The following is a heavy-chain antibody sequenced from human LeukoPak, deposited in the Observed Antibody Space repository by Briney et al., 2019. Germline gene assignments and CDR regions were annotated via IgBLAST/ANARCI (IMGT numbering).Heavy chain of an antibody. J-gene: IGHJ3*02. CDR3: ARLPTVVTRVAFDI. V-gene: IGHV4-4*07. D-gene: IGHD4-23*01. CDR2: IYTSGST. CDR1: GNSISTYY. Sequence: SETLSLTCTVSGNSISTYYWSCIRQPAGKGLEWIGRIYTSGSTNYNPSLKSRVTMSIDTSKSQFSLKLSSVTAADTAVYYCARLPTVVTRVAFDIWGQGTMVTVSS.